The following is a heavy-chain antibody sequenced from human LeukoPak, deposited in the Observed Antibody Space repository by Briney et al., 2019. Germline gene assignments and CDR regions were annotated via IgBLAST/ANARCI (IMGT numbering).Heavy chain of an antibody. CDR2: ISYDGRNR. CDR3: AKEPSLGWGPNYFDS. CDR1: GFTFKNYG. J-gene: IGHJ4*02. V-gene: IGHV3-30*18. Sequence: PGGSLRLSCEASGFTFKNYGMYWVRQAPGKGLEWVAVISYDGRNRYYADSVKGRFTVSRDNSKNTLYLQLNSLRPEDTAVYHCAKEPSLGWGPNYFDSWGQGTLVTVSS. D-gene: IGHD3-16*01.